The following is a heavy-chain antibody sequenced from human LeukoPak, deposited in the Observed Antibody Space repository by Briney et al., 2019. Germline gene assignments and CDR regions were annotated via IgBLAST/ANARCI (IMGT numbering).Heavy chain of an antibody. Sequence: GGSLRLSCAASGFTFSSYAMHWVRQAPGKGLEWVAVISYDGSNKYYADSVKGRFTISRDNSKNTLYLQMNSLRAEDTAVYYCAKDRYYYGSGSYYDLDYWGQGTLVTVSS. D-gene: IGHD3-10*01. V-gene: IGHV3-30*04. CDR2: ISYDGSNK. CDR3: AKDRYYYGSGSYYDLDY. J-gene: IGHJ4*02. CDR1: GFTFSSYA.